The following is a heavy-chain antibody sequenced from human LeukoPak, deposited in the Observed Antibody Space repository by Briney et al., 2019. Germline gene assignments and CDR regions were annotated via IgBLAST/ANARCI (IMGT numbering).Heavy chain of an antibody. CDR2: ISGSGGST. Sequence: GGSLRLSCAASGFTFSSYAMSWVRQAPGKGLEWVSAISGSGGSTYYADSVKGRFTISRDKSKNTLHLQMNGLRAEDTAVYYCARSALRRYFDWLFSPFDYWGQGTLVTVSS. J-gene: IGHJ4*02. V-gene: IGHV3-23*01. CDR3: ARSALRRYFDWLFSPFDY. D-gene: IGHD3-9*01. CDR1: GFTFSSYA.